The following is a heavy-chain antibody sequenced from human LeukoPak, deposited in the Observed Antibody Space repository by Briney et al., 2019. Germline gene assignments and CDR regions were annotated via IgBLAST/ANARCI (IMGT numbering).Heavy chain of an antibody. Sequence: PGGSLRLSCAASGFTFSSYSMNWVRQAPGKGLEWVSSISSSSSYIYYADSVKGRFTISRDNSKSTLYLQLNSLRTDDTAVYYCARDWGYSSRWYSPHLDYWGQGTLVTVSS. J-gene: IGHJ4*02. V-gene: IGHV3-21*06. CDR3: ARDWGYSSRWYSPHLDY. CDR1: GFTFSSYS. D-gene: IGHD6-13*01. CDR2: ISSSSSYI.